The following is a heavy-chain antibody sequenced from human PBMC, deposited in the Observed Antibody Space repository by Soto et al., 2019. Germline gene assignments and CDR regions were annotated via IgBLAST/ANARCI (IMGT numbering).Heavy chain of an antibody. CDR1: GFTFSSYS. J-gene: IGHJ6*02. D-gene: IGHD1-26*01. Sequence: EVQLVESGGGLVQPGGSLRLSCAASGFTFSSYSMNWVRQAPGKGLEWVSYISSSSSTIYYADSVKGRFTISRDNAKNSLYLQMTSLRAEDTAVYYWARVGGWELLCYCCYCMHVWGQGTTVTVS. CDR2: ISSSSSTI. CDR3: ARVGGWELLCYCCYCMHV. V-gene: IGHV3-48*01.